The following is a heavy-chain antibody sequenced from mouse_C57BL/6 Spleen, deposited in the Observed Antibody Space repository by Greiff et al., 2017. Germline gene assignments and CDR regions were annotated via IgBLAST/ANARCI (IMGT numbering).Heavy chain of an antibody. D-gene: IGHD2-4*01. J-gene: IGHJ4*01. V-gene: IGHV7-3*01. CDR3: ASSSYDYGGYAMDY. CDR1: GFTFTGYC. CDR2: IRHKANGYTT. Sequence: EVKVVESGGGLVQPGGSLSLSCAASGFTFTGYCMSWVRQPPGKALEWLGFIRHKANGYTTEYSASVKGRFTISRDNSQSILYLQMNALRAEDSATYYCASSSYDYGGYAMDYWGQGTSVTVAS.